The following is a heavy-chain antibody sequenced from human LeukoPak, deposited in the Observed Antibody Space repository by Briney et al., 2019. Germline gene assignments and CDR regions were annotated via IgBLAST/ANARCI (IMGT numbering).Heavy chain of an antibody. V-gene: IGHV4-31*03. CDR1: GRSISSGGYY. J-gene: IGHJ4*01. D-gene: IGHD3-10*01. CDR2: IYYSGST. Sequence: SQTLSLTCTVSGRSISSGGYYWSWIRQHPGKGLEWIGYIYYSGSTYYNPSLKSRVTISVDTSKNQFSLKLSSVTAADTAVYYCARATEGFGELFPDWGQGTLVTVSS. CDR3: ARATEGFGELFPD.